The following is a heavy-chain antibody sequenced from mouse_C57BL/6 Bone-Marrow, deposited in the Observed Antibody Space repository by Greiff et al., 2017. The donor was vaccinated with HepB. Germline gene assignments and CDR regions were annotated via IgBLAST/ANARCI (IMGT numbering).Heavy chain of an antibody. V-gene: IGHV2-2*01. CDR3: ASPYDGSSDYAMDY. CDR1: GFSLTSYG. CDR2: IWNGGST. J-gene: IGHJ4*01. Sequence: QVQLQQSGPGLVQPSQSLSITCTVSGFSLTSYGVHWVRQSPGQGLEWLGVIWNGGSTDYNAAFISRLSISKDNSKSQVFFKMNSLQADDTAIYYCASPYDGSSDYAMDYWGKGTSVTVSS. D-gene: IGHD1-1*01.